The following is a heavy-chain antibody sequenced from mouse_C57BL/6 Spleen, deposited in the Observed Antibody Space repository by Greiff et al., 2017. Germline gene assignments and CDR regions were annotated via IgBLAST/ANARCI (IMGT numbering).Heavy chain of an antibody. D-gene: IGHD2-1*01. Sequence: VQLQQSGAELVKPGASVKLSCKASGYTFTSYWMHWVKQRPGRGLEWIGRIDPNSGGTKYNEKFKSKAALAVDKPSITAYMQLSSLTAEDSAVYDGARGPYGNDWYFEVWGTGTTVTGSS. CDR3: ARGPYGNDWYFEV. J-gene: IGHJ1*03. V-gene: IGHV1-72*01. CDR2: IDPNSGGT. CDR1: GYTFTSYW.